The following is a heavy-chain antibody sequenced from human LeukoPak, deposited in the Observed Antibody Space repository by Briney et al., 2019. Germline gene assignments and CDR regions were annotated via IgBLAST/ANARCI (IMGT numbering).Heavy chain of an antibody. CDR2: ISYDGSNK. D-gene: IGHD3-10*01. J-gene: IGHJ4*02. V-gene: IGHV3-30*18. CDR1: GFTFSSYG. Sequence: GRSLRLYCAASGFTFSSYGMHWVRQAPGKGLEWVAVISYDGSNKYYADSVKGRFTISRDNSKNTLYLQMNSLRAEDTAVYYCAKDVLLWFGELLEPDYWGQGTLVTVSS. CDR3: AKDVLLWFGELLEPDY.